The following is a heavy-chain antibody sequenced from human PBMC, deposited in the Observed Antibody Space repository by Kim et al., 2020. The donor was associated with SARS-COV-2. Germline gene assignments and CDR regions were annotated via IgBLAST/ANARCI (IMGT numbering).Heavy chain of an antibody. CDR1: GFTFSSYA. D-gene: IGHD2-21*01. J-gene: IGHJ4*02. V-gene: IGHV3-23*01. CDR3: AKDGRGCGGDCYHNTDFDY. Sequence: GGSLRLSCAASGFTFSSYAMSWVRQAPGKGLEWVSAISGSGGSTYYADSVKGRFTISRDNSKNTLYLQMNSLRAEDTAVYYCAKDGRGCGGDCYHNTDFDYWGQGTLVTVSS. CDR2: ISGSGGST.